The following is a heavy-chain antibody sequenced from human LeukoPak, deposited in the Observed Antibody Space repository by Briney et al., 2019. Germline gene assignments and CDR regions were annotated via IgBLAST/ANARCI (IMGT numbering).Heavy chain of an antibody. CDR3: AKVGLTVTTILDYFDY. D-gene: IGHD4-11*01. CDR1: GFTVSSNF. V-gene: IGHV3-30*18. Sequence: GGSLRLSCAASGFTVSSNFMSWVRQAPGKGLEWVALISYDGSNKYYADSVKGRFTISRDNSKNTLYLQMNSLRTEDTAVYYCAKVGLTVTTILDYFDYWGQGTLVTVSS. CDR2: ISYDGSNK. J-gene: IGHJ4*02.